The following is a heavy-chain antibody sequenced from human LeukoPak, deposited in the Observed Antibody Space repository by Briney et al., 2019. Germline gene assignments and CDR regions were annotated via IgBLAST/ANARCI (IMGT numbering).Heavy chain of an antibody. V-gene: IGHV4-39*01. Sequence: SETLSLTCTVSGGSISSSSYYWGWIRQAPGRGLECMGSIYYTGNIYYNPSFRSRITISIDTFNNQFSLRLTPVTAADTAVYCCASQKRAGSYHFYYGMDVWGQGATVTVSS. CDR3: ASQKRAGSYHFYYGMDV. D-gene: IGHD1-26*01. CDR2: IYYTGNI. CDR1: GGSISSSSYY. J-gene: IGHJ6*02.